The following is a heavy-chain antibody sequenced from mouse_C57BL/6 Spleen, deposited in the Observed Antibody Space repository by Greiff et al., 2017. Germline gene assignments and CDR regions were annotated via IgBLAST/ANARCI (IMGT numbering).Heavy chain of an antibody. V-gene: IGHV1-55*01. CDR2: IYPGSGST. J-gene: IGHJ2*01. Sequence: QVQLQQSGAELVKPGASVKMSCKASGYTFTSYWITWVKQRPGQGLEWIGDIYPGSGSTNYNEKFKSKATLTVDTSSSTAYMQLSSLTSEDSAVYYCARRGDYYGRGDFDYWGQGTTLTVSS. D-gene: IGHD1-1*01. CDR3: ARRGDYYGRGDFDY. CDR1: GYTFTSYW.